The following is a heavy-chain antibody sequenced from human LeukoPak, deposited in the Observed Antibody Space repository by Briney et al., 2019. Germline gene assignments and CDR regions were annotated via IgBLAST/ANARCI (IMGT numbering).Heavy chain of an antibody. V-gene: IGHV3-21*01. CDR3: VYGGGYFQH. D-gene: IGHD4-23*01. Sequence: GXSLRLSCAASGFTFSSYSMDWVRQAPGKGLEWVSSISSSSNNIYYADSVKGRFTIPRDNGKNSLYLLMNSLRAEDTAVYYCVYGGGYFQHWGQGTLVTVSS. CDR1: GFTFSSYS. J-gene: IGHJ1*01. CDR2: ISSSSNNI.